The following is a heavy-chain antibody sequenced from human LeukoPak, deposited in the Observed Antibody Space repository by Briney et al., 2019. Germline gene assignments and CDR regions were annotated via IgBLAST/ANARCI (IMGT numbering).Heavy chain of an antibody. J-gene: IGHJ6*02. CDR3: ARVPVMVAPRTSSSYNQTIEYYYYGMDV. D-gene: IGHD5-12*01. CDR2: IIPILGIA. V-gene: IGHV1-69*04. CDR1: GGTFSSYA. Sequence: GSSVKVSCKASGGTFSSYAISWVRQAPGQGLEWMGRIIPILGIANYAQKFQGRVTITADKSTSTAYMELSSLRPEDTAVYYCARVPVMVAPRTSSSYNQTIEYYYYGMDVWGQGTTVTVSS.